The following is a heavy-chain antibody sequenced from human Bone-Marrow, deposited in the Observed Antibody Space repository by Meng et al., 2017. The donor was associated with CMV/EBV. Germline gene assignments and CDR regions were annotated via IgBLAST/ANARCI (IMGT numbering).Heavy chain of an antibody. V-gene: IGHV4-39*07. Sequence: SEPLSLTCTVSGGSISSSSYYWGWIRQPPGKGLEWIGSIYYSGSTYYNPSLKSRVTISVDTSKNQFSLKLSSVTAADTAVYYCARVVTIFGVVTVHLHTLVYFDYWGQGTLVTVSS. D-gene: IGHD3-3*01. J-gene: IGHJ4*02. CDR3: ARVVTIFGVVTVHLHTLVYFDY. CDR1: GGSISSSSYY. CDR2: IYYSGST.